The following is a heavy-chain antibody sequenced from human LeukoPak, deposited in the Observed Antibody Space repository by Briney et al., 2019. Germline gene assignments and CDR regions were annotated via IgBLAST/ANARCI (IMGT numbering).Heavy chain of an antibody. J-gene: IGHJ6*03. D-gene: IGHD1-26*01. CDR3: AKGGVYYYYMDV. V-gene: IGHV3-23*01. CDR1: GFSFTKYA. Sequence: GGSLRLSCAASGFSFTKYAMAWVRQAPGKGLEWVSTISDSGDSSYYADSVKGRFTISRDNSKNTLYLQMNSLRAEDTAVYYCAKGGVYYYYMDVWGKGTTVTVSS. CDR2: ISDSGDSS.